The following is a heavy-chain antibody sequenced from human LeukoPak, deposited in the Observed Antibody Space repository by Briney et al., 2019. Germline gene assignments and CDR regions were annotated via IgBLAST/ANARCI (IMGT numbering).Heavy chain of an antibody. V-gene: IGHV4-34*01. CDR1: GGPFSLYF. CDR3: AFSQEMADAFDI. D-gene: IGHD5-24*01. J-gene: IGHJ3*02. CDR2: INQSGST. Sequence: SETLSLTCVVSGGPFSLYFWSWIRQPPGKGLEWIREINQSGSTNYNPSLKSRVTTSVDTSKKRLSLKLSSVTAADTAVYYCAFSQEMADAFDIWGPGTMVTVSS.